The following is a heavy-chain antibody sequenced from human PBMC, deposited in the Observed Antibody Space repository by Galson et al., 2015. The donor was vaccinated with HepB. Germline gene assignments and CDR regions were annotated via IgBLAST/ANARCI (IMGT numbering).Heavy chain of an antibody. J-gene: IGHJ4*02. Sequence: SLRLSCAASGFTFGDYTMSWFRQAPGKGLEWVGSIRSKAYGGTTEYVASVKRRFTISKHDSKSIAYLQINRLKTSDTAVYYCTGDRKRGYGPFDYWGQGTLVTVSS. CDR3: TGDRKRGYGPFDY. D-gene: IGHD5-12*01. V-gene: IGHV3-49*03. CDR1: GFTFGDYT. CDR2: IRSKAYGGTT.